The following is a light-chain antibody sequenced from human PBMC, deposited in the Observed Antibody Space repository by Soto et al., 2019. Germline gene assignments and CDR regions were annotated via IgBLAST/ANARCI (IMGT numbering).Light chain of an antibody. J-gene: IGKJ4*01. CDR2: KAS. V-gene: IGKV1-5*03. CDR1: QTISSW. CDR3: QQYKNWPLT. Sequence: DIQMTQSPSTLSGSVGDRVTITCRASQTISSWLAWYQQKPGKAPKLLIYKASTLKSGVPSRFSGSGSGTEFTLTISSLQPDDFGVYYCQQYKNWPLTFGGGTKVDIK.